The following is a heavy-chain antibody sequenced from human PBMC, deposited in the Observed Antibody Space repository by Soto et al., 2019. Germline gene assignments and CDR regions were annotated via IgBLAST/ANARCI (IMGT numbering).Heavy chain of an antibody. CDR3: AKDMHPNYYYDTSGPVACFDN. CDR1: GFTLSNYG. J-gene: IGHJ4*02. V-gene: IGHV3-23*01. Sequence: GGSLRLSCAASGFTLSNYGMSWVRQAPGKGLESVSGFLGSDYSTYYADAVKGRFIISRDNSKNTLFLYMNSLRAEDTAVYFCAKDMHPNYYYDTSGPVACFDNWGRGTMVAVSS. CDR2: FLGSDYST. D-gene: IGHD3-22*01.